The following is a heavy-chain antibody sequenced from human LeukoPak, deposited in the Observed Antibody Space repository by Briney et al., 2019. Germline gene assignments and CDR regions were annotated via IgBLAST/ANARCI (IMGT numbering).Heavy chain of an antibody. CDR3: ARVVDTASSRYYYGMDV. D-gene: IGHD5-18*01. CDR2: ISYDGSNK. Sequence: GGSLRLSCAASGFTFSSYAMHWVRQAPGKGLEWVAVISYDGSNKYYADSVKGRFTNSRDNSKNTLYLQMNSLRAEDTAVYYCARVVDTASSRYYYGMDVWGKGTTVTVSS. V-gene: IGHV3-30*04. J-gene: IGHJ6*04. CDR1: GFTFSSYA.